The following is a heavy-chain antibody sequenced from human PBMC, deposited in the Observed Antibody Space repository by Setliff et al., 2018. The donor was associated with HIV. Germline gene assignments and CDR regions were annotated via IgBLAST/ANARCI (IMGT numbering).Heavy chain of an antibody. CDR2: IYPGDSDT. J-gene: IGHJ3*02. Sequence: GESLKISCKGSGYSFTTYWSGWVRQMPGKGLEWMGIIYPGDSDTRYSPSFQGQVTISADKSISTAYLQWSSLKASDTAMYYCARLRDSSGYYYVGGAFDIWGQGTMVTVSS. CDR3: ARLRDSSGYYYVGGAFDI. V-gene: IGHV5-51*01. D-gene: IGHD3-22*01. CDR1: GYSFTTYW.